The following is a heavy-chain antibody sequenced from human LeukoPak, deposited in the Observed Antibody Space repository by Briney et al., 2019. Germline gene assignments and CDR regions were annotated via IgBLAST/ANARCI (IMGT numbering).Heavy chain of an antibody. CDR3: ARPTVTTLYWYFDL. CDR1: GGSISSGDYY. D-gene: IGHD4-17*01. J-gene: IGHJ2*01. V-gene: IGHV4-30-4*01. CDR2: IYYSGST. Sequence: SETLSLTCTVSGGSISSGDYYWSWIRQPPGKGLEWIGYIYYSGSTYYNPSLKSRVTISVDTSKNQFSLKLSSVTAADTAVYYCARPTVTTLYWYFDLWGRGTLVTVSS.